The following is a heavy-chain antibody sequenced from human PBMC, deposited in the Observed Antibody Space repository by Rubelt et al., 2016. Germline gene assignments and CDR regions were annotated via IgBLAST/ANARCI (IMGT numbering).Heavy chain of an antibody. CDR1: IGHVNSGSYF. CDR3: ASRRRAVGLFDY. J-gene: IGHJ4*02. Sequence: QLQLQESAPGLVKPSETLSLTCSVSIGHVNSGSYFWSWIRRPPGKGLELIGHVYYSGSATYNPSLKSRLTISVDTSKNQFSLKLTSVTAADTACYYCASRRRAVGLFDYWGQGALVTVSS. CDR2: VYYSGSA. V-gene: IGHV4-61*01.